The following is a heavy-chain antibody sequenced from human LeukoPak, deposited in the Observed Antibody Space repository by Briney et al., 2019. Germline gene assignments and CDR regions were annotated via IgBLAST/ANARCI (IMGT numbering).Heavy chain of an antibody. CDR2: ISGSGGGT. D-gene: IGHD3-22*01. CDR1: GFTFSSYA. Sequence: GGSLRLSCAASGFTFSSYAMNWVRQAPWKGLEWVSGISGSGGGTYHADSVKGRFTMSRDNSKNTLYLQMNSLRAEDTAVYYCAKGCGYNCYPPSYWGQGALVTVSS. J-gene: IGHJ1*01. CDR3: AKGCGYNCYPPSY. V-gene: IGHV3-23*01.